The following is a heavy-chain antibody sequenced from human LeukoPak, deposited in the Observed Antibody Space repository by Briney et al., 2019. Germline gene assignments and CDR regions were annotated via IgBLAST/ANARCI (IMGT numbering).Heavy chain of an antibody. J-gene: IGHJ4*02. D-gene: IGHD1-26*01. Sequence: PGGSLRLSCAASGFTFSSYSMNWVRQAPGKGLEWVSAISGSGGSTYYADSVKGRFTISRDNSKNTLYLQMNSLRAEDTAVYYCAKLPEGATDYWGQGTLVTVSS. V-gene: IGHV3-23*01. CDR3: AKLPEGATDY. CDR2: ISGSGGST. CDR1: GFTFSSYS.